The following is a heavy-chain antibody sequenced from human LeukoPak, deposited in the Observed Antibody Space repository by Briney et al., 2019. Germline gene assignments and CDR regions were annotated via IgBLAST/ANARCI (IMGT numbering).Heavy chain of an antibody. V-gene: IGHV3-13*01. Sequence: GGSLRLSCAASGFTFSIYDMHWVRQPTGEGLEWVSSISSAGDTFFSGSVKGRFTISRENAKNSLYLQMNSLRVGDTAVYYCVRGLPGGRDPWGQGTLVTVSS. CDR2: ISSAGDT. J-gene: IGHJ5*02. CDR1: GFTFSIYD. D-gene: IGHD2-15*01. CDR3: VRGLPGGRDP.